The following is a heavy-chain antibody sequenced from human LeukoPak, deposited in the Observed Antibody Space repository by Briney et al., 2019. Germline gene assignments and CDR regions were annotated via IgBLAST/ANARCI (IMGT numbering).Heavy chain of an antibody. J-gene: IGHJ4*02. Sequence: PSETLSLTCTVSGGSTSRYYWSWIRQPAGEGREWIGRIYTSGSTNYNASLKSRVSMSVDTSKNQFSLKLSSVTAADTAVFYCARENSGSYREFDYWGQGTLVTVSS. CDR2: IYTSGST. D-gene: IGHD1-26*01. CDR1: GGSTSRYY. V-gene: IGHV4-4*07. CDR3: ARENSGSYREFDY.